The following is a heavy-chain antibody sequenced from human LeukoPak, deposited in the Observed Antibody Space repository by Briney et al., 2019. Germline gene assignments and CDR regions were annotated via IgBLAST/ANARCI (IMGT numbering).Heavy chain of an antibody. V-gene: IGHV3-48*04. CDR3: ARTGQYCSGGTCYSGQFDF. Sequence: GGSLRLSCAASGFTFRNYLMNWVRQAPGKGLEWVSFISSTGGTIYYADSVKGRFTISRDNANNSLFLQMNSLRAEDTAVYYCARTGQYCSGGTCYSGQFDFWGQGTLVTVSS. D-gene: IGHD2-15*01. CDR2: ISSTGGTI. J-gene: IGHJ4*02. CDR1: GFTFRNYL.